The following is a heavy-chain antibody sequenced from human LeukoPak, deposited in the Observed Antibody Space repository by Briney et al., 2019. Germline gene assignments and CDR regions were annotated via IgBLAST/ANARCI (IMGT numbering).Heavy chain of an antibody. J-gene: IGHJ4*02. V-gene: IGHV3-53*01. CDR3: ATGGRSGVAFES. Sequence: GGSLRLSCTASGFVASSNYMSWVRQAPGKGLEWVSLIYSGGSTYYADSVMGRSTISRDKSNNTLYLQMNSLRAEDTAVYYCATGGRSGVAFESWGQGTLVTVSS. CDR1: GFVASSNY. D-gene: IGHD2-15*01. CDR2: IYSGGST.